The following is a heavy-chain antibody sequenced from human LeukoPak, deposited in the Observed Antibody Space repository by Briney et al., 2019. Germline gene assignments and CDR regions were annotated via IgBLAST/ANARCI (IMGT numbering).Heavy chain of an antibody. CDR3: ARGEYRYEY. V-gene: IGHV3-7*05. Sequence: GGSLRLSCAASGFSFNTYWMSWVRQAPGKGLERVANIKQDGGERYYVDSVKGRFTISRDNAKNSLYLQMNSLRAEDTAVYYCARGEYRYEYWGQGTLVTVSS. J-gene: IGHJ4*02. CDR2: IKQDGGER. CDR1: GFSFNTYW. D-gene: IGHD5-18*01.